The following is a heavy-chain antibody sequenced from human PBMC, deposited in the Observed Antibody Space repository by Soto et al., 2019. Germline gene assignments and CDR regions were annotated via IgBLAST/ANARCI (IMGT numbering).Heavy chain of an antibody. D-gene: IGHD6-19*01. CDR2: ISYDGSNK. CDR3: ARDRAVAVFDY. CDR1: GFTFSSYA. Sequence: QVQLVESGGGVVQPGRSLRLSCAASGFTFSSYAMHWVRQAPGKGLEWVAVISYDGSNKYYADSVKGRFTISRDNSKNTPYLQMNSLRAEDTAVYYCARDRAVAVFDYWGQGTLVTVSS. V-gene: IGHV3-30-3*01. J-gene: IGHJ4*02.